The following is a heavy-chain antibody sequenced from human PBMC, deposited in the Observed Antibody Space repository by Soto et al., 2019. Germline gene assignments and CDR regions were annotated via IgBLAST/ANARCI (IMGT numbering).Heavy chain of an antibody. CDR3: ARDRPEYSNGWGVFGY. J-gene: IGHJ4*02. V-gene: IGHV6-1*01. D-gene: IGHD6-19*01. Sequence: QVQLQQSGPGLVKPSQTLSLTCAISGDSVSNNIAAWSWIRQSPSRGLEWLGRTYYRSKWYQDYTVSVKSRITSTPDTSKNQFSLQLNSVTPEDTAVYYCARDRPEYSNGWGVFGYWGQGTLVTVPS. CDR1: GDSVSNNIAA. CDR2: TYYRSKWYQ.